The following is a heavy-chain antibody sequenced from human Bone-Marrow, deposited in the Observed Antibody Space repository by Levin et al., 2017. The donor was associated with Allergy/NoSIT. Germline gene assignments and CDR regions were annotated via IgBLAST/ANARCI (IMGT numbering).Heavy chain of an antibody. D-gene: IGHD6-13*01. CDR1: GFTFSSYA. CDR3: VKTRIRSIAAAGTLDY. J-gene: IGHJ4*02. CDR2: ISSNGGST. V-gene: IGHV3-64D*06. Sequence: SGGSLRLSCSASGFTFSSYAMHWVRQAPGKGLEYVSAISSNGGSTYYADSVKGRFTISRDNSKNTLYLQMSSLRAEDTAVYYCVKTRIRSIAAAGTLDYWGQGTLVTVSS.